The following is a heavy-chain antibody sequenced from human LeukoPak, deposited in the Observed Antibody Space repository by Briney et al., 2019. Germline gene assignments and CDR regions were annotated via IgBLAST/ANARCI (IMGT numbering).Heavy chain of an antibody. CDR2: ISWNSGSI. D-gene: IGHD3-22*01. Sequence: GGSLRLSCAASGLTFDDYAMHCVRQAPGEGLEWVSGISWNSGSIGYADSVKGRFTISRDNAKNSLYLQMNSLRAEDTALYYCVPGGGYYYDSSGGQGTLVTVSS. CDR3: VPGGGYYYDSS. V-gene: IGHV3-9*01. CDR1: GLTFDDYA. J-gene: IGHJ4*02.